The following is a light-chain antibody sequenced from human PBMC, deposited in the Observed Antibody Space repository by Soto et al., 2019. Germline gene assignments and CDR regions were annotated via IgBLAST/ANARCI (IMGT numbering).Light chain of an antibody. CDR3: QQYNSGGFT. V-gene: IGKV1-5*03. J-gene: IGKJ3*01. Sequence: DIQMTQSPSTLSASVGDRVTITCRASQSISSWLAWYQQKPGKAPKLLIYKASSLESGVPSRFIGGGSGTEFTLTISSLQPDDFATYYCQQYNSGGFTFGPGTKVDIK. CDR1: QSISSW. CDR2: KAS.